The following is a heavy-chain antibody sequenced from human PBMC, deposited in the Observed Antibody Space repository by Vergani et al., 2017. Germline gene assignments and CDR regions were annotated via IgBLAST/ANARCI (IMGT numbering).Heavy chain of an antibody. CDR3: ASGPSVVPSHYIYYYSYFMDV. V-gene: IGHV4-59*01. D-gene: IGHD2-15*01. CDR1: GDSMNNYY. CDR2: IYLGGTT. J-gene: IGHJ6*03. Sequence: QVHLQEAGPGLVKPAETLSLTCTVSGDSMNNYYWNWIRQTPGKGLEWIGYIYLGGTTTYNPSRESRVSLSANTSKTQFSLQLTTVTAADTAVYYCASGPSVVPSHYIYYYSYFMDVWGKGTTVTVSS.